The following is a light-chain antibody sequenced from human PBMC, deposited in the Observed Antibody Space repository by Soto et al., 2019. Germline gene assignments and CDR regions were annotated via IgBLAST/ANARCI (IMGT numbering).Light chain of an antibody. CDR3: QQYNKWPPIT. CDR2: GAS. V-gene: IGKV3-15*01. CDR1: QSVSSN. Sequence: EIVLTHSPGTLSLSPCERATLSFSASQSVSSNLAWYQQKPGQAPRLLIFGASTRATGIPARFSGSGSGTEFTLTISSLQSEDFAVYYCQQYNKWPPITFGQGTRLENK. J-gene: IGKJ5*01.